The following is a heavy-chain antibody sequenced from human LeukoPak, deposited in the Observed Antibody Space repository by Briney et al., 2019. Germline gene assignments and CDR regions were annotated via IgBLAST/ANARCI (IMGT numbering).Heavy chain of an antibody. Sequence: SETLSLTCTVSGGSISSGGYYWSWIRQHPGKGLEWIGYIYYSGSTYYNRSLKSRVTISVDTSKNQFSLKLSSVTAADTAVYYCARYGHGDYEIYYGMDVWGQGTTVTVSS. CDR1: GGSISSGGYY. V-gene: IGHV4-31*03. J-gene: IGHJ6*02. D-gene: IGHD4-17*01. CDR3: ARYGHGDYEIYYGMDV. CDR2: IYYSGST.